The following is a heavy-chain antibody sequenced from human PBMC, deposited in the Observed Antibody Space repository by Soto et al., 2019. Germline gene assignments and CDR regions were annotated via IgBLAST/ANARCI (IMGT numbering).Heavy chain of an antibody. CDR1: GGAISSGSFY. D-gene: IGHD2-15*01. J-gene: IGHJ6*02. Sequence: QVQLQESGPGLVKPSQPLSLTCTVSGGAISSGSFYWTGIRQHPGKGLAFIGYIYYSGDTYYNPSLRSRVIISLDTSKNQFSLRLTSVTAADTAVYYCAREWSGGRRDGNPDKYYGMDVWGQGTKVTVSS. V-gene: IGHV4-31*03. CDR2: IYYSGDT. CDR3: AREWSGGRRDGNPDKYYGMDV.